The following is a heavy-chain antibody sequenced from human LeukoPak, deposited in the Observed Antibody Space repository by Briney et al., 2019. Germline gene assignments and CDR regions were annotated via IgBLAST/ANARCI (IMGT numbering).Heavy chain of an antibody. CDR1: GFTFSNYA. Sequence: GGSLRLSCAASGFTFSNYAMTWVRQAPGRGLEWVSIIGISDNTYYADSVKGRFTISRDNAKNSLYLQMNSLRDEDTAVYYCARAPVGLKADAFDVWGQGTMVTVSS. D-gene: IGHD1-26*01. J-gene: IGHJ3*01. CDR3: ARAPVGLKADAFDV. V-gene: IGHV3-23*01. CDR2: IIGISDNT.